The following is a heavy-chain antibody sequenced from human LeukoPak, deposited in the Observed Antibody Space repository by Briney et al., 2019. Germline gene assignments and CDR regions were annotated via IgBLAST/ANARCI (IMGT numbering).Heavy chain of an antibody. J-gene: IGHJ5*02. V-gene: IGHV4-61*02. D-gene: IGHD6-19*01. CDR2: IYTSGST. Sequence: SETLSLTCTVSGGSISSGSYYWSWIRQPAGKGLEWIGRIYTSGSTNYNPSLKSRVTISVDTSKNQFSLKLSSVTAADTAVYYCARGPPRIAVAGTGWFDPWGQGTLVTVSS. CDR1: GGSISSGSYY. CDR3: ARGPPRIAVAGTGWFDP.